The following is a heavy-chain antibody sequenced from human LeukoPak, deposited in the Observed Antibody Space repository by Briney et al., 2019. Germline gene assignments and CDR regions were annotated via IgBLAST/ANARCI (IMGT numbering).Heavy chain of an antibody. V-gene: IGHV3-9*01. D-gene: IGHD5-24*01. J-gene: IGHJ4*02. CDR3: AKGYRKGRWLPLDY. CDR2: ISWNSGSI. CDR1: GFTFDDYA. Sequence: PGRSLRLSCAASGFTFDDYAMHWVRQAPGKGLEWVSSISWNSGSIGYADSVKGRFTIFRDNAKNSLYVQMNSLRAEDTALYYCAKGYRKGRWLPLDYWGQGTLVTVSS.